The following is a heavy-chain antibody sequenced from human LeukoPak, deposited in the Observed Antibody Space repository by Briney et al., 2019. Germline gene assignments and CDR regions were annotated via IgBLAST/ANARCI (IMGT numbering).Heavy chain of an antibody. J-gene: IGHJ4*02. D-gene: IGHD3-22*01. V-gene: IGHV4-34*01. CDR1: GGSFSGYY. CDR2: INHSGST. CDR3: ARGLSLLRRPPGY. Sequence: SETLSLTCAVYGGSFSGYYWSWIRQPPGKGLDWIGEINHSGSTNYNPSLKSRVTISVDTSKNQFSLKLSSVTAADTAVYYCARGLSLLRRPPGYWGQGTLVTVSS.